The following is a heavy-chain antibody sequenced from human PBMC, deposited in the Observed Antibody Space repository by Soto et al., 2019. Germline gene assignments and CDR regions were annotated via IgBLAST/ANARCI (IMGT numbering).Heavy chain of an antibody. CDR2: IWYDGSNK. Sequence: PGGSLRLSCAASGFTFSSYGMHWVRQAPGKGLEWVAVIWYDGSNKYYADSVKGRFTISRDNSKNTLYLQMNSLRAEDTAVYYCARSPAYYYDSSGYSVDYWGQGTLVTVSS. J-gene: IGHJ4*02. V-gene: IGHV3-33*01. D-gene: IGHD3-22*01. CDR3: ARSPAYYYDSSGYSVDY. CDR1: GFTFSSYG.